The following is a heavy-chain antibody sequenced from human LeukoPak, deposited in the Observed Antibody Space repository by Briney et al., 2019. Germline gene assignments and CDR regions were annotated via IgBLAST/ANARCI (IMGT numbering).Heavy chain of an antibody. V-gene: IGHV3-7*01. J-gene: IGHJ6*04. D-gene: IGHD3-10*02. CDR1: GFTFSDYY. CDR3: AELGITMIGGV. Sequence: GGSLRLSCAASGFTFSDYYMTWVRQAPGKGLEWVANIKQDGSEKYYVDSVKGRFTISRDNAKNSLYLQMNSLRAEDTAVYYCAELGITMIGGVWGKGTTVTISS. CDR2: IKQDGSEK.